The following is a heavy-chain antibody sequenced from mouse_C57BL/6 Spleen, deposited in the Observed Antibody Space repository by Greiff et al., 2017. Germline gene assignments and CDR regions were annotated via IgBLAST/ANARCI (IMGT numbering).Heavy chain of an antibody. CDR3: VGTVTRGGYFDY. J-gene: IGHJ2*01. Sequence: EVQLQQSGPELVKPGASVKISCKASGYSFTGYYMNWVKQSPEKSLEWIGEINPSTGGTTYNQKFKAKATLTVDNSASTAYMQLKSLTSEDSAVYYCVGTVTRGGYFDYWGQGTTLTVSS. CDR2: INPSTGGT. D-gene: IGHD2-2*01. CDR1: GYSFTGYY. V-gene: IGHV1-42*01.